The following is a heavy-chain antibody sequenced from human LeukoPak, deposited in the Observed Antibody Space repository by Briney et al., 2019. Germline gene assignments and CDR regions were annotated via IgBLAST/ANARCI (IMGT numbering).Heavy chain of an antibody. V-gene: IGHV3-23*01. CDR2: ISGSGGST. J-gene: IGHJ4*02. Sequence: GSLRLSCAASGFTFSSYAMSWVRQAPGKGLEWVSAISGSGGSTYYADSVKGRFTISRDNSKNMLYLQMNSLRAEDTAVYYCAKDLRERGGSSGYYFDYWGQGTLVTVSS. D-gene: IGHD2-15*01. CDR3: AKDLRERGGSSGYYFDY. CDR1: GFTFSSYA.